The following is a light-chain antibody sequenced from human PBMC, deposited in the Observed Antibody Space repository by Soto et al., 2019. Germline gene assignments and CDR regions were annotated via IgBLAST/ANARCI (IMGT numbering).Light chain of an antibody. J-gene: IGKJ4*01. CDR3: QQYGTSPPNT. V-gene: IGKV3-20*01. Sequence: EIVLTQSPGTLSLSPGESATLSCRASQRVSSNYLAGYQQKPGQAPSLLIYGASSRATGIEARFSGSGSATDITLTISMLEHEDFEVYYCQQYGTSPPNTFGGGTKVEIK. CDR2: GAS. CDR1: QRVSSNY.